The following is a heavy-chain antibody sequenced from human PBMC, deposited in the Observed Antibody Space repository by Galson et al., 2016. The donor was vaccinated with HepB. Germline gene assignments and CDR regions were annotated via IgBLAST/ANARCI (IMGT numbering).Heavy chain of an antibody. V-gene: IGHV1-46*01. CDR1: GYTFTNFY. Sequence: SVKVSCKASGYTFTNFYMHWVRQAPGQGLEWMGIINPSGGSTSYAQKFQDRVTMTRDTSTSTVYMELSSLRSEDTAVYYCAREGGYDFWSGYLIDYWGQGTLVTVSS. CDR3: AREGGYDFWSGYLIDY. CDR2: INPSGGST. J-gene: IGHJ4*02. D-gene: IGHD3-3*01.